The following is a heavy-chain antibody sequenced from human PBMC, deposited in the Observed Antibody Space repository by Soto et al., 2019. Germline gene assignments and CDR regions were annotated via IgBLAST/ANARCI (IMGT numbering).Heavy chain of an antibody. D-gene: IGHD3-10*01. CDR1: GGSFSGYY. J-gene: IGHJ4*02. CDR2: INHSGST. V-gene: IGHV4-34*01. CDR3: ARGRITMVRGGYYFDY. Sequence: QVQLQQWGAGLLKPSETLSLTCAVYGGSFSGYYWSWIRQPPGKGLEWIGEINHSGSTNYNPSLKSRVTISVDTYKNQFSLKLSSVTAADTAVYYCARGRITMVRGGYYFDYWGQGTLVTVSS.